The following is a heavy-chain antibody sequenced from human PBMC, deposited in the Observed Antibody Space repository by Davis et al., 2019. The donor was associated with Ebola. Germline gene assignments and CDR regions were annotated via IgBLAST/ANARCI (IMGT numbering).Heavy chain of an antibody. CDR3: AKDRCSSTSCYDGVIDY. D-gene: IGHD2-2*01. CDR2: IKSDGSST. V-gene: IGHV3-74*01. Sequence: GESLKISCAASGFTFSSYAMHWVRQAPGKGPLWVSDIKSDGSSTRYADSVKGRFTISRDNAKNSLYLQMNSLRAEDTAVYYCAKDRCSSTSCYDGVIDYWGQGTLVTVSS. J-gene: IGHJ4*02. CDR1: GFTFSSYA.